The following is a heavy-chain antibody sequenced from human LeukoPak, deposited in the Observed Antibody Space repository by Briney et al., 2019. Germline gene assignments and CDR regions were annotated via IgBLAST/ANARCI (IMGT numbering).Heavy chain of an antibody. CDR1: GFTFSDYE. CDR2: ISSSGSTI. CDR3: ARDGFDGSGSYDS. V-gene: IGHV3-48*03. D-gene: IGHD3-10*01. Sequence: GGSLRLSCAASGFTFSDYEMNWVRQASGKGLEWVSYISSSGSTIYYADSVKGRFTISRDDAKNSLNLQMNSLTAEDTAVYYCARDGFDGSGSYDSWGQGTLVTVSS. J-gene: IGHJ4*02.